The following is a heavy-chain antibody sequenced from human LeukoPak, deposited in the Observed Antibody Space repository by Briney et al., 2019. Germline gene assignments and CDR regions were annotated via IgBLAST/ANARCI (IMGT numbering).Heavy chain of an antibody. J-gene: IGHJ4*02. CDR3: ARVGWYSSGWYYFDY. V-gene: IGHV4-34*01. CDR2: INHSGST. D-gene: IGHD6-19*01. Sequence: SETLSLTCAAYGGSFSGYYWSWIRQPPGKGLEWIGEINHSGSTNYNPSLKSRVTISVDTSKNQFSLKLSSVTAADTAVYYCARVGWYSSGWYYFDYWGQGTLVTVSS. CDR1: GGSFSGYY.